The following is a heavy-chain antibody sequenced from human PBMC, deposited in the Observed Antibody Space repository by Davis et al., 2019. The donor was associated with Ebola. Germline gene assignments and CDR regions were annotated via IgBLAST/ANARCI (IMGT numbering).Heavy chain of an antibody. J-gene: IGHJ4*02. Sequence: GGSLRLSCAASGFTFSNYGISWVRQAPGKGLEWVSGISGSGGSIYYADSVRGRFTISRDNSKNTLYLQMNSLRAEDTALYYCAKVRDDYWGQGTLVTVSS. CDR2: ISGSGGSI. V-gene: IGHV3-23*01. CDR3: AKVRDDY. CDR1: GFTFSNYG.